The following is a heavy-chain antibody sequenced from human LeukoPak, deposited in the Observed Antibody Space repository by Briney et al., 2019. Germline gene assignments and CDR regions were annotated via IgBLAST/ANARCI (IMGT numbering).Heavy chain of an antibody. Sequence: PSETLSLTCTVSGGSISSRSYYWGWIRQPPGKGLEWIGSIYYSGSTYYNPSLKSRVTISVDTSKNQFSLNLSSVTAADTAVYYCVRRIYIRGGDGDYPWYFDLWGRGTLVTVSS. J-gene: IGHJ2*01. D-gene: IGHD4-17*01. CDR3: VRRIYIRGGDGDYPWYFDL. V-gene: IGHV4-39*01. CDR1: GGSISSRSYY. CDR2: IYYSGST.